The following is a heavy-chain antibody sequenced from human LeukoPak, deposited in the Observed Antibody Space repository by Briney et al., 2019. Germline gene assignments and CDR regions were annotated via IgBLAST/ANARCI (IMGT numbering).Heavy chain of an antibody. J-gene: IGHJ6*02. CDR3: ARDFVVVPAAYYYYYGMDV. CDR2: ISGSGGST. CDR1: GFTFSSYA. V-gene: IGHV3-23*01. D-gene: IGHD2-2*01. Sequence: GGSLRLSCAASGFTFSSYAMSWVRQAPGKGLEWVSAISGSGGSTYYADSVKGRFTISRDNAKNSLYLQMSSLRAEDTAVYYCARDFVVVPAAYYYYYGMDVWGQGTTVTVSS.